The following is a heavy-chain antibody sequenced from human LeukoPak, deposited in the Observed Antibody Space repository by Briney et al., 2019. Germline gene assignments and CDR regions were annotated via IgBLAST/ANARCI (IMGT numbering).Heavy chain of an antibody. J-gene: IGHJ4*02. CDR2: ISGRSSTI. D-gene: IGHD1-26*01. Sequence: GGSLILSCAASAFTFSDYSMNWVRQAPGKGLEWISYISGRSSTIYYADSVRGRFTISRDNAKNSMYLQMNSLRAEDTAVYYCARDRLTSGSYFFDYWGQGTLVTVSS. CDR3: ARDRLTSGSYFFDY. V-gene: IGHV3-48*01. CDR1: AFTFSDYS.